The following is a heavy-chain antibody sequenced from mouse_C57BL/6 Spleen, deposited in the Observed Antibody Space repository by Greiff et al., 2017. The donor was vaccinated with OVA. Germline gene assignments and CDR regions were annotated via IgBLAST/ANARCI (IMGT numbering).Heavy chain of an antibody. Sequence: VHLVESGPGLVQPSQSLSITCTVSGFSLTSYGVHWVRQSPGKGLEWLGVIWRGGSTDYNAAFMSRLSITKDNSKSQVFFKMNSLQADDTAIYYCAKKGGEFYAMDYWGQGTSVTVSS. CDR3: AKKGGEFYAMDY. CDR1: GFSLTSYG. J-gene: IGHJ4*01. CDR2: IWRGGST. V-gene: IGHV2-5*01.